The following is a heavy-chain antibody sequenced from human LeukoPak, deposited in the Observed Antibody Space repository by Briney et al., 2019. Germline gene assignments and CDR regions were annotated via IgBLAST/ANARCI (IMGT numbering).Heavy chain of an antibody. CDR3: ARGPNTAGNYRAFDL. J-gene: IGHJ3*01. V-gene: IGHV4-39*07. Sequence: PSETPSLTCTVSSGSISSTTYYWAWIRQPPGKGLEWIGSIYYNGDTYYNPSLKSRVIISADTSKNQFSLKLTSVTAADTAAYYCARGPNTAGNYRAFDLWGQGTKVTVSS. CDR2: IYYNGDT. D-gene: IGHD4-11*01. CDR1: SGSISSTTYY.